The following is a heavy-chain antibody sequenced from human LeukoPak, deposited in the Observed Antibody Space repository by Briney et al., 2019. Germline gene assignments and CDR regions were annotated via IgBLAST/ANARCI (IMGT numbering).Heavy chain of an antibody. CDR1: GFTFTDYY. V-gene: IGHV1-2*02. CDR3: ARDLDYGSGSFSN. CDR2: INPNSGGT. D-gene: IGHD3-10*01. J-gene: IGHJ4*02. Sequence: ASVKVSCKSSGFTFTDYYILWVRQAPGQGLEWMGWINPNSGGTTYAQKFQGRVTMTTDTSISTAYLELNGLRSDDTAVYYCARDLDYGSGSFSNWGQGAIVTVSS.